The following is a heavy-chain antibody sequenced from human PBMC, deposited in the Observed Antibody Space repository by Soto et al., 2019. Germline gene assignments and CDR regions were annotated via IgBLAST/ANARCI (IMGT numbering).Heavy chain of an antibody. J-gene: IGHJ5*02. V-gene: IGHV3-30-3*01. Sequence: PGGSLRLSCAASGFTFSSYAMHWVRQAPGKGLEWVAVISYDGSNKYYADSVKGRFTISRDNSKNTLYLQMNSLRAEDTAVYYCARVSSYGDYDIRVDWFDPWGQGTLVTVSS. CDR2: ISYDGSNK. CDR1: GFTFSSYA. CDR3: ARVSSYGDYDIRVDWFDP. D-gene: IGHD4-17*01.